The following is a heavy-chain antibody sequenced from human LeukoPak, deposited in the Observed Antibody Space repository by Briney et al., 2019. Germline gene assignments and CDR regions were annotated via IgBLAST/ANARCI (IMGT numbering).Heavy chain of an antibody. J-gene: IGHJ4*02. CDR2: ISWNSGSI. V-gene: IGHV3-9*01. CDR3: AKDIAGSFDY. CDR1: GFTFDDYA. Sequence: PGRSLRLSCAASGFTFDDYAMHWVRQAPEKGLEWVSGISWNSGSIGYADSVKGRFTISRDNAKNSLYLQMNSLRAEDTALYYCAKDIAGSFDYWGQGTLVTVSS.